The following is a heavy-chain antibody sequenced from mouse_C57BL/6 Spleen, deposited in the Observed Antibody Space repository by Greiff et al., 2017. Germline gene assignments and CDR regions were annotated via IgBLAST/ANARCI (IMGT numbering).Heavy chain of an antibody. Sequence: EVQLQQSGPELVKPGASVKIPCKASGYTFTDYNMDWVKQSHGKGLEWIGDINPSNGGTIYNQKFKGKATLTVDKSSRTGDRELRSLTSEDTAVDCCALAYGYARDYWGQGTAGTVSS. V-gene: IGHV1-18*01. CDR1: GYTFTDYN. J-gene: IGHJ4*01. D-gene: IGHD2-10*02. CDR2: INPSNGGT. CDR3: ALAYGYARDY.